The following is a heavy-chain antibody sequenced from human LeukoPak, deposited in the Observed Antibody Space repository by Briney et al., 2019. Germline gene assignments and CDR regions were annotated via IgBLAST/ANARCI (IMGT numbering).Heavy chain of an antibody. CDR1: GFTCSSYW. D-gene: IGHD6-13*01. Sequence: GGSLRLSCAASGFTCSSYWRSWVRQAPAEGLEWVAKVNQDGTEKAYVDSVRGRFTISRDNAKNSLFLQMNSLRAEDTAVYYCARGPLIAAAGTWWGQGTLVTVSS. CDR3: ARGPLIAAAGTW. V-gene: IGHV3-7*05. J-gene: IGHJ4*02. CDR2: VNQDGTEK.